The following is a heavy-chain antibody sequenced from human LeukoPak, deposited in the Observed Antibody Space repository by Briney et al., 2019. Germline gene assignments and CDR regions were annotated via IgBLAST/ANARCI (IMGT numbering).Heavy chain of an antibody. Sequence: GGSLRLSCVASGITFSRSSMSWVRQAPGKGLEWVSHIDSSSSNVYYADSVKGRFAISRDNAKNSLFLQMSGLRVEDTAVYYCARDPSPAGYVDNSGQKYYFESWGQGTLVTVSS. CDR2: IDSSSSNV. D-gene: IGHD6-19*01. J-gene: IGHJ4*01. CDR1: GITFSRSS. V-gene: IGHV3-48*04. CDR3: ARDPSPAGYVDNSGQKYYFES.